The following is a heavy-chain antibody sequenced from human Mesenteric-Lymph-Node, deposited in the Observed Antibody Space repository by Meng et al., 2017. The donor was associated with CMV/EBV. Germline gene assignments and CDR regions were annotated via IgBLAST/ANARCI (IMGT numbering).Heavy chain of an antibody. CDR3: AKDDFWSAQPY. V-gene: IGHV3-74*01. J-gene: IGHJ4*02. D-gene: IGHD3-3*01. Sequence: GGSLRLSCAASGFTFSSSYMHWVRQAPGKGLVWVSRISSDESSTSYADSVKGRFTISRDNAKNTLYLQMNSLRAEDTAVYYCAKDDFWSAQPYWGQGTLVTVSS. CDR2: ISSDESST. CDR1: GFTFSSSY.